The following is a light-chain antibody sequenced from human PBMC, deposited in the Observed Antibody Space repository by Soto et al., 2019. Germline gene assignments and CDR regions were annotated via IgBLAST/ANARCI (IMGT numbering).Light chain of an antibody. J-gene: IGKJ4*01. Sequence: EIVVTQSPATLSLSPGERATLSCRASQSVSSYLFWYQQKPGQAPRLLIYDASNRATGIPARFSGSGSGTDVTLTISSLEPEDFSVYYCQQRSNWPLTFGGGTKVEIK. CDR3: QQRSNWPLT. CDR1: QSVSSY. CDR2: DAS. V-gene: IGKV3-11*01.